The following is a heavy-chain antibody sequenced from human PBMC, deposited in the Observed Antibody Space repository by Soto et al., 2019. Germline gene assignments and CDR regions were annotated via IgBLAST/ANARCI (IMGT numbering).Heavy chain of an antibody. CDR2: ISGSGGST. CDR3: AKDQSRYCSGGSCYGGMDV. V-gene: IGHV3-23*01. D-gene: IGHD2-15*01. CDR1: GFTFSSYA. Sequence: GASLRLSCAASGFTFSSYAMSWVRQAPGKGLEWVSAISGSGGSTYYADSVKGRFTISRDNSKNTLYLQMNSLRAEDTAVYYCAKDQSRYCSGGSCYGGMDVWGQGTTVTVSS. J-gene: IGHJ6*02.